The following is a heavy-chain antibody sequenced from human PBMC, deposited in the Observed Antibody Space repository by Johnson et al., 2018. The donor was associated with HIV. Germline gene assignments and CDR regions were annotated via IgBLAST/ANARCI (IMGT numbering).Heavy chain of an antibody. CDR1: GFTFSSYW. Sequence: MQLVESGGGLVQPGGSLRLSCAASGFTFSSYWMSWVRQAPGKGLEWVANIKQDGSEKYYVDSVKGRFTISRDNAKNTLYLQMNSLRAEDTAVYYCARGRAVAGTRVFDIWGQGTMVTVSS. D-gene: IGHD6-19*01. CDR2: IKQDGSEK. V-gene: IGHV3-7*02. J-gene: IGHJ3*02. CDR3: ARGRAVAGTRVFDI.